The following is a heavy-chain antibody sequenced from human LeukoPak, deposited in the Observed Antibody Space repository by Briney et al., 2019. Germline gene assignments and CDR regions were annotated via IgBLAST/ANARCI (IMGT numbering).Heavy chain of an antibody. J-gene: IGHJ5*01. CDR1: GGSFSGYY. CDR3: VRHDGRGGATMGASDS. D-gene: IGHD4/OR15-4a*01. V-gene: IGHV4-34*01. CDR2: INHSGST. Sequence: SETLSLTCAVYGGSFSGYYWSWIRQPPGKGLEWIGEINHSGSTNYNPSLKSRVTISVDTSKNQFSLQLNSVTAADTAVYYCVRHDGRGGATMGASDSWGKGSRVTVSS.